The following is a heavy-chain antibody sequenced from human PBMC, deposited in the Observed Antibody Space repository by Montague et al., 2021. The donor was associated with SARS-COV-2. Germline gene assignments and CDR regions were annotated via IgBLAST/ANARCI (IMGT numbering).Heavy chain of an antibody. CDR3: ARGGGSGYRYYFDY. D-gene: IGHD3-22*01. CDR2: ISHSGNT. Sequence: SETLSLTCSVSGGSISTTNWWSWVRQPPGKGLEWIGEISHSGNTNYNSSVMSRVTISLDTSKNQFSLKLSSVTAADTAVYYCARGGGSGYRYYFDYWGQGTLVTVSS. CDR1: GGSISTTNW. J-gene: IGHJ4*02. V-gene: IGHV4-4*02.